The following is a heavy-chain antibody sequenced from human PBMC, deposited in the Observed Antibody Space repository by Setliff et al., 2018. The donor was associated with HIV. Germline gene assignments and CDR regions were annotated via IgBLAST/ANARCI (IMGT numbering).Heavy chain of an antibody. D-gene: IGHD2-8*01. CDR2: ISGYSGNT. V-gene: IGHV1-18*01. CDR1: GYTFTSYG. J-gene: IGHJ3*01. Sequence: ASVKVSCKASGYTFTSYGVSWVRQAPGQGLEWMGWISGYSGNTNYAQKLQGRVTMTRDTSISSAYMELSRLKSDNTAVYYCATKVYCTNGVCLDAFDLWGQGTMVTVSS. CDR3: ATKVYCTNGVCLDAFDL.